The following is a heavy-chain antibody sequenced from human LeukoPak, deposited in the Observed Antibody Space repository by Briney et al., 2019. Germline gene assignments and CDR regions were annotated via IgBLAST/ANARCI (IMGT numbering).Heavy chain of an antibody. D-gene: IGHD1-26*01. Sequence: GASVKVSCKASGYTFTGYYMHWVRQAPGQGLEWMGWISAYNGNTNYAQKLQGRVTMTTDTSTSTAYMELRSLRSDDTAVYYCARDPWELLSQYWFDPWGQGTLVTVSS. CDR1: GYTFTGYY. CDR3: ARDPWELLSQYWFDP. V-gene: IGHV1-18*04. J-gene: IGHJ5*02. CDR2: ISAYNGNT.